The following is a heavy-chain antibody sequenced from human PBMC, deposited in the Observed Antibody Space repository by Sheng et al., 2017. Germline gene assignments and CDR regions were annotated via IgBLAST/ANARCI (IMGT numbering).Heavy chain of an antibody. CDR2: IDSISSNI. V-gene: IGHV3-21*01. CDR3: ARDGDFDYGDYGLSDAFDF. D-gene: IGHD4-17*01. CDR1: GFTFSSYS. Sequence: VQLVESGGGLVKPGGSLRLSCAASGFTFSSYSMNWVRQAPGKGLEWVSSIDSISSNILYADSVKGRFTISRDNAKNSLYLQMDSLRAEDAAVYYCARDGDFDYGDYGLSDAFDFWGQGTMVTVSS. J-gene: IGHJ3*01.